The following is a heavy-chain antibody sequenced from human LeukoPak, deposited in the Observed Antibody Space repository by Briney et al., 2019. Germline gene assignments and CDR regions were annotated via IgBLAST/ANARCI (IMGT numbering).Heavy chain of an antibody. D-gene: IGHD5-12*01. CDR3: AKDASGYHDY. J-gene: IGHJ4*02. CDR2: IRYDGSNK. V-gene: IGHV3-30*02. Sequence: GGSLRLSCAASGFTFSSYGMHWGRQAPGRGLEWVAFIRYDGSNKYYADSVKGRFTISRDNSKNTLYLQMNSLRAEDTAVYYCAKDASGYHDYWGQGTLVTVSS. CDR1: GFTFSSYG.